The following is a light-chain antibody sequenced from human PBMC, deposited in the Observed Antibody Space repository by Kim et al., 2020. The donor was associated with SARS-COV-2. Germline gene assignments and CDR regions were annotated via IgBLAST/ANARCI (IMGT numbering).Light chain of an antibody. J-gene: IGLJ1*01. CDR1: SLINYY. Sequence: LGQTIRIKCQGDSLINYYPSWYQQKPGQAPVLVIYGKNNRPSGIPDRFSGSISGTPASLTITGAQAEDEADYYCNYRDDRGNHYVLGTGLMLTVL. V-gene: IGLV3-19*01. CDR3: NYRDDRGNHYV. CDR2: GKN.